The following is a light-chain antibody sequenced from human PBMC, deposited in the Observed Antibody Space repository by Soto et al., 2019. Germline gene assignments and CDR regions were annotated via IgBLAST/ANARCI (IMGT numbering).Light chain of an antibody. CDR1: SGYSNYK. V-gene: IGLV9-49*01. CDR2: VGTGGIVG. Sequence: QLVLTQPPSASASLGASVTLTCTLSSGYSNYKVDWYQQRPGKGPRFVMRVGTGGIVGSKGDGIPDRFSVLCSGLNRYLTIKNIQEEDESDYHCGADHGSGSNFVVFGGGTKLTVL. CDR3: GADHGSGSNFVV. J-gene: IGLJ2*01.